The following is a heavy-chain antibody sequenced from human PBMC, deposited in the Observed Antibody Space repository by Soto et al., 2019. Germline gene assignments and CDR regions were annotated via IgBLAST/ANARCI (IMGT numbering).Heavy chain of an antibody. J-gene: IGHJ6*02. CDR1: GFTFSSYW. CDR3: AREGGTGTTLSGYYGMDV. V-gene: IGHV3-7*05. Sequence: GGSLRLSCAASGFTFSSYWMSWVRQAPGKGLEWVANIKQDGSEKYYVDSVKGRFTISRDNAKNSLYLQMNSLRAEDTAVYYCAREGGTGTTLSGYYGMDVWGQGTTVTVSS. CDR2: IKQDGSEK. D-gene: IGHD1-7*01.